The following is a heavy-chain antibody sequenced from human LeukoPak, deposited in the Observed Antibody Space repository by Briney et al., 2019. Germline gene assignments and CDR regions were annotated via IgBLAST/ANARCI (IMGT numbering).Heavy chain of an antibody. CDR3: AKDRQQLSYTFDP. CDR1: GFTFSSYG. Sequence: GGSLRLSCAASGFTFSSYGMHWVRQAPGKGLEWVAAISYDGSNKYYADSVKGRFTISRDNSKNTLYLQMNSLRAEDTAVYYCAKDRQQLSYTFDPWGQGTLVTVSS. V-gene: IGHV3-30*18. CDR2: ISYDGSNK. D-gene: IGHD6-13*01. J-gene: IGHJ5*02.